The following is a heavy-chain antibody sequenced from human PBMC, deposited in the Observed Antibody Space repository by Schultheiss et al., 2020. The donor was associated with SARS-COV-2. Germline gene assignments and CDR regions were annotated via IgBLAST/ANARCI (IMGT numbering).Heavy chain of an antibody. J-gene: IGHJ4*02. V-gene: IGHV4-59*12. Sequence: SQTLSLTCTVSGGSISSYYWSWIRQPPGKGLEWIGYIYYSGSTNYNPSLKSRVTISVDTSKNQFSLKLSSVTAADTAVYYCARDLRYCSSTSCYHGAFDYWGQGTLVTVSS. CDR1: GGSISSYY. CDR2: IYYSGST. D-gene: IGHD2-2*01. CDR3: ARDLRYCSSTSCYHGAFDY.